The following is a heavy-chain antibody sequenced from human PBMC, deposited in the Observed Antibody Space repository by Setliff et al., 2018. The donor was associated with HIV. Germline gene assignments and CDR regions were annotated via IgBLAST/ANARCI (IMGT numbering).Heavy chain of an antibody. Sequence: SQTLSLTCAISGDSVSRDRTAWNWIRQSPSRGLEWLGRTYYRSKWYNDYAVSVKSRITINPDTSKNQFSLQLNSVTPEDTAVYYCARTNNNYYYDTSDYFAGYYFDSWGQGTLVTVSS. D-gene: IGHD3-22*01. CDR3: ARTNNNYYYDTSDYFAGYYFDS. CDR2: TYYRSKWYN. V-gene: IGHV6-1*01. CDR1: GDSVSRDRTA. J-gene: IGHJ4*02.